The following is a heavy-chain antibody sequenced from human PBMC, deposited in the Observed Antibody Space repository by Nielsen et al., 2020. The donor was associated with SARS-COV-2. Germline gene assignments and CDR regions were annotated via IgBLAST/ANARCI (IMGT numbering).Heavy chain of an antibody. CDR3: ASIRSFDYLWGIFPN. V-gene: IGHV4-59*08. D-gene: IGHD3-16*01. Sequence: SETLSLTCTVSGGSISSYYWSWVRQPPGKRLEWIGYFYYSGTTNFNPSLKSRVSMSADTSKNQFSLKLMSVTAADTAVYYCASIRSFDYLWGIFPNWGPGTLVTVSS. J-gene: IGHJ4*02. CDR2: FYYSGTT. CDR1: GGSISSYY.